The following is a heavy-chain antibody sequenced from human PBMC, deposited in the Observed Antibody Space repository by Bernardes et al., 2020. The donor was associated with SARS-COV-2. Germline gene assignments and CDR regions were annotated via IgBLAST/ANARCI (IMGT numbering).Heavy chain of an antibody. CDR3: ATAFNPGAPFFDY. Sequence: GGSLRLSCAASGFTFSSYSMNWGRQAPGKGLEWVSSISSSSSYIYYADSVKGRFTISRDHAKNSLYLQMNSLRAEDTAVYFCATAFNPGAPFFDYWGQGTLVTVSS. CDR2: ISSSSSYI. V-gene: IGHV3-21*01. CDR1: GFTFSSYS. J-gene: IGHJ4*02. D-gene: IGHD4-17*01.